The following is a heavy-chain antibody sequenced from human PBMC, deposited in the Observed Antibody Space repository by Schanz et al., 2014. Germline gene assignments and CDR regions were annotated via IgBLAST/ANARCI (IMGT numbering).Heavy chain of an antibody. V-gene: IGHV3-23*04. D-gene: IGHD3-9*01. Sequence: VQLVESGGGLVQPGGSLRLSCAASGFMFSSYGMHWVRQAPGKGLEWVSAISGSGGSTYYADSVKGRFTISSDSSKNTLYLQMSSLRADDTAVYYCAKAADWPVTRFDPWGQGTLVTVSS. CDR2: ISGSGGST. CDR3: AKAADWPVTRFDP. J-gene: IGHJ5*02. CDR1: GFMFSSYG.